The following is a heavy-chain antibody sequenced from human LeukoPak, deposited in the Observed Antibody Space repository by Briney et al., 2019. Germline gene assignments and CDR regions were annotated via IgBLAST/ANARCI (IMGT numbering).Heavy chain of an antibody. D-gene: IGHD2-8*01. Sequence: ASVKVSCKSSGYTFTSYGISWVRPAPGQGLAWVGWISAYNGNTNYAQKLQGRVTMTTDTSTSTAYMELRSLRSDGTAVYYCARTHNSCTNGVCFDAFDIWGQGTMVTVSS. CDR3: ARTHNSCTNGVCFDAFDI. J-gene: IGHJ3*02. CDR1: GYTFTSYG. CDR2: ISAYNGNT. V-gene: IGHV1-18*01.